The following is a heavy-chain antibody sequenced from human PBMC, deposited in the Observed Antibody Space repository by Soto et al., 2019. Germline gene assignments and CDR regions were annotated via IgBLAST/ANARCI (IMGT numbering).Heavy chain of an antibody. V-gene: IGHV4-34*01. CDR2: NNYSGST. Sequence: SETLSLTCAVYRGSFSVYCWSWIRQPPGKGLEWIGENNYSGSTNYNPSLKSRVTISLDTSKNQFSLNLRSVTAADTAVYYCARGRPRNKSWFDPWGQGTQVTVSS. CDR1: RGSFSVYC. CDR3: ARGRPRNKSWFDP. J-gene: IGHJ5*02.